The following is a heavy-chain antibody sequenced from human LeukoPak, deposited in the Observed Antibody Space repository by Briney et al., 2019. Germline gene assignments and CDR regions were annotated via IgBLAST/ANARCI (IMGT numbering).Heavy chain of an antibody. CDR3: ARDLGLYDSSGYYFLSAFDI. CDR1: GFTFDDYG. D-gene: IGHD3-22*01. V-gene: IGHV3-20*04. CDR2: INWNGGST. Sequence: GGSLRLSCAASGFTFDDYGMSWVRQAPGEGLEWVSGINWNGGSTGYADSVKGRFTISRDNAKNSLYLQMNSLRAEDTALYYCARDLGLYDSSGYYFLSAFDIWGQGTMVTVSS. J-gene: IGHJ3*02.